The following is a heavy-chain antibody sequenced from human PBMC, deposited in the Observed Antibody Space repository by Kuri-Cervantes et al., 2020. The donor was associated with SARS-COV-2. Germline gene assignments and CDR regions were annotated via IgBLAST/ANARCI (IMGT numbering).Heavy chain of an antibody. Sequence: GESLKISCAASGFTFSSYAMHWVRQAPGKGLEYVSAISSNGGSTYYADSVKGRFTISRDNSKNTLYLQMGSLRAEDMAVYYCARETNDFWSGYYPAVKGWFDPWGQGTLVTVSS. D-gene: IGHD3-3*01. CDR3: ARETNDFWSGYYPAVKGWFDP. CDR1: GFTFSSYA. V-gene: IGHV3-64*02. CDR2: ISSNGGST. J-gene: IGHJ5*02.